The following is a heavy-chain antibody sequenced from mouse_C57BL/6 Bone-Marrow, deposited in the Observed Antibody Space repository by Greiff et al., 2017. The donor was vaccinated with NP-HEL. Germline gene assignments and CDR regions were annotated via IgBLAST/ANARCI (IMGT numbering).Heavy chain of an antibody. CDR1: GYTFTSYG. Sequence: VQLQQSGAELARPGASVKLSCKASGYTFTSYGISWVKQRTGQGLEWIGEIYPRSGNTYYNEKFKGKATLTADKSSSTAYMELRSLTSEDSAVYFCARAYYSNYGYAMDYWGQGTSVTVSS. CDR2: IYPRSGNT. CDR3: ARAYYSNYGYAMDY. D-gene: IGHD2-5*01. J-gene: IGHJ4*01. V-gene: IGHV1-81*01.